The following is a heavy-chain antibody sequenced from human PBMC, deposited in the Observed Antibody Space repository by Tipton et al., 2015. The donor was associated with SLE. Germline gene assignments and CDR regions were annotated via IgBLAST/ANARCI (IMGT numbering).Heavy chain of an antibody. CDR2: IKKKTDSYTT. J-gene: IGHJ6*02. CDR3: TRRGVSTGDS. CDR1: GLTFSDHY. V-gene: IGHV3-72*01. D-gene: IGHD4-11*01. Sequence: GSLRLSCAASGLTFSDHYMDWVRQAPGKGLEWIARIKKKTDSYTTQYAASVKGRFTISRDDAKNSLYLQMSSLKTEDTAVYYCTRRGVSTGDSWGQGTTVTVSS.